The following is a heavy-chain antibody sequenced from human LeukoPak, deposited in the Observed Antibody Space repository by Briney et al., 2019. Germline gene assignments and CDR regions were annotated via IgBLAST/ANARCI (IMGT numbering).Heavy chain of an antibody. Sequence: SETLSLTCTVSGGSISSSSYYWGWLRQPPGKGLEWIGSIYYSGSTYYNPSLKSRVTISVDTSKNQFSLKLSSVTAADTAVYYCARQNGDHGRPPYYFDYWGQGTLVTVSS. CDR3: ARQNGDHGRPPYYFDY. V-gene: IGHV4-39*01. J-gene: IGHJ4*02. D-gene: IGHD4-17*01. CDR2: IYYSGST. CDR1: GGSISSSSYY.